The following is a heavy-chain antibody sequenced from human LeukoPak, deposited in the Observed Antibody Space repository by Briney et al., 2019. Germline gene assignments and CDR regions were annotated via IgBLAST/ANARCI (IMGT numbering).Heavy chain of an antibody. D-gene: IGHD3-9*01. V-gene: IGHV4-59*08. CDR1: GGSISSYY. CDR3: ARQGYDILTGYIDAFDI. J-gene: IGHJ3*02. CDR2: ISYSGST. Sequence: SETLSLTCTVCGGSISSYYWSWIRQRPGKGLEWIGYISYSGSTNYNPTLKSRVTISIDTSKNQFSLKLRSVTAADTAIYYCARQGYDILTGYIDAFDIWGQGTMVTVSS.